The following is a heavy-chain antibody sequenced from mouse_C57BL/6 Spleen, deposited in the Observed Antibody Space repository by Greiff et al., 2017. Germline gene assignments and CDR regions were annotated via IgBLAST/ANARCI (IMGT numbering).Heavy chain of an antibody. CDR2: INPNNGGT. D-gene: IGHD3-2*02. CDR1: GYTFTDYY. CDR3: ARGGQLRLRRFAY. J-gene: IGHJ3*01. V-gene: IGHV1-26*01. Sequence: EVQLQQSGPELVKPGASVKISCKTSGYTFTDYYMNWVKQSHGKSLEWIGDINPNNGGTSYNQKFKGKATLTVDKSSSTAYMKLRSLTSEDSAVYYCARGGQLRLRRFAYWGQGTLVTVSA.